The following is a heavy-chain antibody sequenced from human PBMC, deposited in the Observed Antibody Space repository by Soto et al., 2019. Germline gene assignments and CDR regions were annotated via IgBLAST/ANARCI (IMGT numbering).Heavy chain of an antibody. V-gene: IGHV4-30-2*01. CDR2: IYHGST. D-gene: IGHD2-21*02. Sequence: QLQLQESGSGLVKPSQTLSLTCTVSGGSISSGGYSWSWIRQPPGKGLEWIGYIYHGSTYYNPSLKSRVTLSVXXXKXXFSLKLSSVTAADTAVYYCARITYCGGDCYRGFDPWGQGTLVTVSS. J-gene: IGHJ5*02. CDR3: ARITYCGGDCYRGFDP. CDR1: GGSISSGGYS.